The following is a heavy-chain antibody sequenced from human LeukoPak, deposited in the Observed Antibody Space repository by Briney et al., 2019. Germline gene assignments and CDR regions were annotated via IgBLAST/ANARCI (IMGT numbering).Heavy chain of an antibody. J-gene: IGHJ4*02. CDR3: SRGYYYFDY. CDR2: IYPTDSHP. V-gene: IGHV5-51*01. D-gene: IGHD3-22*01. Sequence: RGESLKISCKGCGYSFTSYWIGWVRQMPGKGLEWMGIIYPTDSHPRYSPSFQSQVTISADKSISTAYLQLSSLKASDTAMYYCSRGYYYFDYWGQGTLVTVSS. CDR1: GYSFTSYW.